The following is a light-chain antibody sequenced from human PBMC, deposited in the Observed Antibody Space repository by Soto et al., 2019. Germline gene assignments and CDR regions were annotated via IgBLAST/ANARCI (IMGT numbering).Light chain of an antibody. J-gene: IGKJ5*01. CDR1: QSAGNF. CDR2: YIS. Sequence: EIVMAQSPATLSVSAVETASLSCRASQSAGNFLAWYQQKPGQAPRLLIYYISTRATGIPARFSGSGSGTEFTLTINSLQSEDSAVYYCQQHNQWPITFGQGTRLEIK. V-gene: IGKV3D-15*01. CDR3: QQHNQWPIT.